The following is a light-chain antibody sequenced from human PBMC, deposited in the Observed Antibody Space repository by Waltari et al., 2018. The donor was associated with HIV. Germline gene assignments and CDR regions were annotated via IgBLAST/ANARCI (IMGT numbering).Light chain of an antibody. CDR2: KNN. CDR3: TAWDDNLVGHVV. V-gene: IGLV1-47*01. Sequence: SVLTHLLSASGTAGQGVPISCYGRRSHLGRNFVFCYQQFPRSAPKLPIYKNNQRFSAVPARCSASTSGTSASLAISGLRSEDEAAYYCTAWDDNLVGHVVFGGGTNLTV. CDR1: RSHLGRNF. J-gene: IGLJ2*01.